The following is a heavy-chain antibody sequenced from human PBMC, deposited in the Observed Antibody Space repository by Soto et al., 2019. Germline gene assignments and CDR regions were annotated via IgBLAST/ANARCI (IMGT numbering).Heavy chain of an antibody. CDR2: INPDATTI. CDR3: ATAVSYRFDH. CDR1: GFTFSNYW. V-gene: IGHV3-74*01. J-gene: IGHJ4*02. D-gene: IGHD3-10*01. Sequence: GGSLRLSCATSGFTFSNYWIHWVRQAPGEGLVWVSRINPDATTINYADSVKGRFTVSRDNAKNTLYLQMNSLRAEDTAVYYCATAVSYRFDHWGQGTLVTVAS.